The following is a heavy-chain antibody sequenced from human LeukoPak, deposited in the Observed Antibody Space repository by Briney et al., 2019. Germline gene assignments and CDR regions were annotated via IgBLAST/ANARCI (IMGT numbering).Heavy chain of an antibody. D-gene: IGHD3-10*01. Sequence: SETLSLTCTVSRGSISSGNYYWSWIRQPAGKGLEWIGRFHTRGSTNYNPSLKSRVIISVDTSKNQFSLKLNSVTAADTAVYYCARGLWFGDENPPYFDYWGQGTLVTVSS. CDR2: FHTRGST. CDR1: RGSISSGNYY. CDR3: ARGLWFGDENPPYFDY. J-gene: IGHJ4*02. V-gene: IGHV4-61*02.